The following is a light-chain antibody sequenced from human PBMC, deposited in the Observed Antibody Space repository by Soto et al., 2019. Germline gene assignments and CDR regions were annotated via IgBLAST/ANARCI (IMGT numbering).Light chain of an antibody. Sequence: SYVLTQPTSVSVAPGQTARITCGGNNIGVKSVHWYQQKPGQAPVLVVYDDSARPSGIPARFSGSNSGNTATLTVSRVEGGDEADYYCHVWDSGSDQGIFGGGTKLTVL. V-gene: IGLV3-21*02. CDR1: NIGVKS. CDR2: DDS. J-gene: IGLJ2*01. CDR3: HVWDSGSDQGI.